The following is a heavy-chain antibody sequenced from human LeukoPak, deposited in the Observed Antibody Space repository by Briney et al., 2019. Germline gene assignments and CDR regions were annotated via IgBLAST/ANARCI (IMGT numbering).Heavy chain of an antibody. V-gene: IGHV3-7*01. Sequence: GGSLRLSCSASGFTFSSYWMSWVRQAPGKGLEWVANIKQDGSEKYYVDSVKGRFTISRDNAKNSLYLQMNSLRAGDTAVYYCARFHREYFYDSSGYYFDYWGQGTLVTVSS. D-gene: IGHD3-22*01. CDR3: ARFHREYFYDSSGYYFDY. CDR2: IKQDGSEK. CDR1: GFTFSSYW. J-gene: IGHJ4*02.